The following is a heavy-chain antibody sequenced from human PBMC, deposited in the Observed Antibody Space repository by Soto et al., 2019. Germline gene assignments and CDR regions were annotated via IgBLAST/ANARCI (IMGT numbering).Heavy chain of an antibody. Sequence: HLQLQESGPGLVKPSETLSLTCTVSGGSISSSSYYWGWIRQPPGKGLEWIGSIYYSGSTYYNPSLKSRVTISVDTSKNQFSLKLSSVTAADTAVYYCARLGSDIAAAGFPDYWGQGTLVTVSS. V-gene: IGHV4-39*01. CDR2: IYYSGST. D-gene: IGHD6-13*01. CDR1: GGSISSSSYY. J-gene: IGHJ4*02. CDR3: ARLGSDIAAAGFPDY.